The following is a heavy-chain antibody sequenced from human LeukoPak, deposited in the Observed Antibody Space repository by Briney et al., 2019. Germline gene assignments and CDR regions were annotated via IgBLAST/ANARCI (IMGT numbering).Heavy chain of an antibody. J-gene: IGHJ4*02. D-gene: IGHD6-19*01. CDR2: INPNSGGT. Sequence: ASVKVSCKASGYTFTGYYMHWVRQAPGQGLEWMGWINPNSGGTNYAQKLQGRVTMTTDTSTTTAYMELRSLRSDDSAVYYCARDLGVAGRIDYWGQGTLVTVSS. CDR3: ARDLGVAGRIDY. V-gene: IGHV1-2*02. CDR1: GYTFTGYY.